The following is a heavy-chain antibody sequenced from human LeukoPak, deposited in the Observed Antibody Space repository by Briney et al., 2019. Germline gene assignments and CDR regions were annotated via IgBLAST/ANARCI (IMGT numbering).Heavy chain of an antibody. CDR3: ARDPRPYGDYGRFDN. D-gene: IGHD4-17*01. Sequence: GGSLRLSCSASGFLFSSFAMHWVRQTPGKGLEWVAVISYDGRDKVYRDSVKGRFTISRDNSNNTVLLQMNSLRGEDSGLYYCARDPRPYGDYGRFDNWGQGTLITVSS. CDR1: GFLFSSFA. CDR2: ISYDGRDK. J-gene: IGHJ4*02. V-gene: IGHV3-30*04.